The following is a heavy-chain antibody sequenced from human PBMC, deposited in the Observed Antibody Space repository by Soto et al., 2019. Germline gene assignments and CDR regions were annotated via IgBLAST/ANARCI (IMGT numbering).Heavy chain of an antibody. Sequence: ASVKVSCKASGYTFTSYGIRWVRQAPGQGLEWMGWISAYNGKTNYAQKLQGRVTITTDTSTSTAYMELRSLRSDETAVYYCARDVNPLDFWRCYLKYNWFEVWGQGTLVTVSS. CDR1: GYTFTSYG. CDR3: ARDVNPLDFWRCYLKYNWFEV. V-gene: IGHV1-18*04. CDR2: ISAYNGKT. D-gene: IGHD3-3*01. J-gene: IGHJ5*02.